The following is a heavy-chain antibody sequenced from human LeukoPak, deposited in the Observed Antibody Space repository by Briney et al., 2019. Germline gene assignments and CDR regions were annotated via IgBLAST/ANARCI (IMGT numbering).Heavy chain of an antibody. Sequence: GESLKISREGSRYRFTTYWIGWVRQMPGKGLEWMGSIYPGDSDTRYSPSFQGQVTISADKSISTAYLQWSSLKASDTAMYYCARLTDGDDYWGQGTLVTVSS. CDR3: ARLTDGDDY. CDR2: IYPGDSDT. V-gene: IGHV5-51*01. CDR1: RYRFTTYW. D-gene: IGHD7-27*01. J-gene: IGHJ4*02.